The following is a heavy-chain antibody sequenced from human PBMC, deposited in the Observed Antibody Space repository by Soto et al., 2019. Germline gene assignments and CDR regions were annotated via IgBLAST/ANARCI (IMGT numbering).Heavy chain of an antibody. D-gene: IGHD1-7*01. J-gene: IGHJ5*02. V-gene: IGHV1-46*01. CDR1: GYTFTSNY. CDR2: INPSDGRA. Sequence: EASVKVSCKASGYTFTSNYIHWVRQAPGQGLEWMGIINPSDGRANYAQKFQGRVTMTRDTSTSTVYMELSSLRYEDTALYYCARDHSQDYGTQEVLTGTWWLDPWGQGTLVTVSS. CDR3: ARDHSQDYGTQEVLTGTWWLDP.